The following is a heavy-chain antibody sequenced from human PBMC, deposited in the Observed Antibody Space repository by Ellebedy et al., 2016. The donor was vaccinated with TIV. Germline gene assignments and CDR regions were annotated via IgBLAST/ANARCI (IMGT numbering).Heavy chain of an antibody. D-gene: IGHD3-3*01. CDR2: IIPILGIA. V-gene: IGHV1-69*04. J-gene: IGHJ4*02. CDR1: GGTFSSYA. CDR3: ARDLGLDNFGYFDY. Sequence: ASVKVSCKASGGTFSSYAISWVRQAPGQGLEWMGRIIPILGIANYAQKFQGRVTITADKSTGTAYMELSSLRSEDTAVYYCARDLGLDNFGYFDYWGQGTLVTVSS.